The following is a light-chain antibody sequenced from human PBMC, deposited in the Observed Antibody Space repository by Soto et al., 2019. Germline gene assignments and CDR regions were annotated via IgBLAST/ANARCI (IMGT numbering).Light chain of an antibody. Sequence: QSALTQPASVSGSPGQSITLSCTGTSSDVGSYNLVSWYQQHPGKAPKLMIYEVSKRPSGVSNRFSGSKSGNTASLTISGLQAEDEADYYCCSYAGSSTLVVFGGGTKVTVL. CDR1: SSDVGSYNL. CDR3: CSYAGSSTLVV. CDR2: EVS. V-gene: IGLV2-23*02. J-gene: IGLJ3*02.